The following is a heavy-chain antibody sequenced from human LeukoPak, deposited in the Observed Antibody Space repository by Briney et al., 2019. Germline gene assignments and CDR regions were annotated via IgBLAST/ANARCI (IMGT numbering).Heavy chain of an antibody. D-gene: IGHD1-26*01. Sequence: GESLKISCKGSGYSFTSYWIGWVRQMPGKGLEWMGIIYPGDSGTRYSPSFQGQVTISADKSISTAYLQWSSLKASDTAMYYCARQLVGATLRSAFDIWGQGTMVTVSS. J-gene: IGHJ3*02. CDR2: IYPGDSGT. V-gene: IGHV5-51*01. CDR1: GYSFTSYW. CDR3: ARQLVGATLRSAFDI.